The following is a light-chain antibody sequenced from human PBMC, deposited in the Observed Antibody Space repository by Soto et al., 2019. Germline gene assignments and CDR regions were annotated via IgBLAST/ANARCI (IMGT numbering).Light chain of an antibody. CDR3: VSWDDGLNGWV. CDR2: SSN. CDR1: SSTIGNNA. J-gene: IGLJ3*02. Sequence: QSVLTQPPSASGTPGQRVTISCSGSSSTIGNNAVNWYQQLPGTAPKLLIYSSNQRPSGVPDRFSGSKSGTSASLAISGLQSEDEADNHCVSWDDGLNGWVFGGGTKLTVL. V-gene: IGLV1-44*01.